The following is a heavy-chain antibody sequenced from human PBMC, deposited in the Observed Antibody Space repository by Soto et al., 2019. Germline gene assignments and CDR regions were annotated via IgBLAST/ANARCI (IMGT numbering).Heavy chain of an antibody. J-gene: IGHJ4*02. CDR3: AKDTYYHDSSGYYIFDY. V-gene: IGHV3-23*01. CDR1: GFTFSDYA. Sequence: GGSLRLSCAASGFTFSDYAMNWVRQAPGKGLEWVSSISGRGGNIYYADSVKGRFTISRDNSKNTVYLQMNSLRAEDTAVYYCAKDTYYHDSSGYYIFDYWGQGTLVTVSS. CDR2: ISGRGGNI. D-gene: IGHD3-22*01.